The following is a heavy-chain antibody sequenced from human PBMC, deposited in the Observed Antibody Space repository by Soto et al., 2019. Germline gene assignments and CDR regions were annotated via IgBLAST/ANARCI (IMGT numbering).Heavy chain of an antibody. J-gene: IGHJ5*02. CDR2: IYPGDSDT. Sequence: GESLKISCKGSGYSFTSYWIGWVRQMPGKGLEWMGIIYPGDSDTRYSPSFQGQVTISADKSISTAYLQWSSLKASDTAMYYCARLGTGRFLERRENWFDPWGQGTLVTVSS. V-gene: IGHV5-51*01. CDR3: ARLGTGRFLERRENWFDP. CDR1: GYSFTSYW. D-gene: IGHD3-3*01.